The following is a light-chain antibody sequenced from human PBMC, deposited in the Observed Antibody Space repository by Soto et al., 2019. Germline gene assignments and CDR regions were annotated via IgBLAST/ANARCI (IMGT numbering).Light chain of an antibody. V-gene: IGKV1-39*01. Sequence: DIQMTQSPSSLSASVGDRVTITCRASQSISTSLNWYQHTPGKAPKFLIYAASSLQSGVPSRFSGSGSGTDFTLTISSLQPEDFATYYCQQTHSFPPTCGQGTKVEIK. CDR1: QSISTS. CDR2: AAS. J-gene: IGKJ1*01. CDR3: QQTHSFPPT.